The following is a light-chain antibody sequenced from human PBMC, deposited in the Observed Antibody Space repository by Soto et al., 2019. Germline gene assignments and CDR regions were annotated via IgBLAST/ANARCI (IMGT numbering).Light chain of an antibody. J-gene: IGLJ1*01. Sequence: SYELTQPLSVSVALGQTARITCGGNNIGSKNVHWYQQKPGQAPVLVIYNDNNRPSGIPERFSGSNSGNTATLTISRAQAGDEADYYCQVWDSSTGVFGTGTKVTVL. V-gene: IGLV3-9*01. CDR3: QVWDSSTGV. CDR2: NDN. CDR1: NIGSKN.